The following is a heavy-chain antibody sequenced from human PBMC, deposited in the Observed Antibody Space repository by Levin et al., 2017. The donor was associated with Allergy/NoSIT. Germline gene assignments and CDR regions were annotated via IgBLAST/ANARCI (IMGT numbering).Heavy chain of an antibody. CDR3: ARHTVGVKLD. CDR1: GGSVSSGSYY. D-gene: IGHD2-21*01. Sequence: GSLRLSCTVSGGSVSSGSYYWSWIRQPPGKGLEWIGYIYYSGSTNYNPSLKSRVTISVDTSKNQFSLKLSSVTAADTAVYYCARHTVGVKLDWGQGTLVTVSS. CDR2: IYYSGST. V-gene: IGHV4-61*01. J-gene: IGHJ4*02.